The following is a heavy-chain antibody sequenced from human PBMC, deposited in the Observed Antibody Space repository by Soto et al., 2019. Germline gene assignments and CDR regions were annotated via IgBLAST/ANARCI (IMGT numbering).Heavy chain of an antibody. V-gene: IGHV3-23*01. D-gene: IGHD6-19*01. CDR3: AKLAVASGEMGY. J-gene: IGHJ4*02. Sequence: DAQLLESGGGLVQPGGSLRLSCAASGFTLSSYGMNWVRQAPGKGLEWVSGISGSGGSTYYIDSVKGRFTISRDISKNTLYLQMNSLRAEDTAVYYCAKLAVASGEMGYWGQGTLVTVSS. CDR1: GFTLSSYG. CDR2: ISGSGGST.